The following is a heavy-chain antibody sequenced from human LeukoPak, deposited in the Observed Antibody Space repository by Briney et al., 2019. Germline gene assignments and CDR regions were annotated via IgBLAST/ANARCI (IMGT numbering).Heavy chain of an antibody. CDR1: GFTFSDHH. Sequence: RGSLRLSCVGSGFTFSDHHMTWIRQAPGQGLEWVSHISRSGSTISYADSVKGRFTISRDNAKNSLYLQMNTLRPEDTAVYYCASKGRSSHYYYYGLDVWGQGTTVTVSS. CDR2: ISRSGSTI. V-gene: IGHV3-11*01. J-gene: IGHJ6*02. CDR3: ASKGRSSHYYYYGLDV.